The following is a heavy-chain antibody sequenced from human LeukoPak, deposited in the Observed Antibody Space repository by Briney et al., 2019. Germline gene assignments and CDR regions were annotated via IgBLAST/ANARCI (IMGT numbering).Heavy chain of an antibody. V-gene: IGHV4-59*01. D-gene: IGHD5-24*01. CDR1: GGSICSYY. CDR2: IYYSGST. CDR3: ARGRMATAP. Sequence: SETLSLTCTVSGGSICSYYWSWIRQPPGKGLEWIGYIYYSGSTNYNPSLKSRVTISVDTSKNQFSLKLSSVTAADTAVYYCARGRMATAPWGQGTLVTVSS. J-gene: IGHJ5*02.